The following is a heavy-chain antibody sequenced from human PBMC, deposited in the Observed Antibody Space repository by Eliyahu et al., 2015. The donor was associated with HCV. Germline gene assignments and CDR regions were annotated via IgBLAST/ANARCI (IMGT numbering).Heavy chain of an antibody. D-gene: IGHD6-13*01. CDR3: AKRAVAEAPWRWFDP. J-gene: IGHJ5*02. CDR1: GFTFSNFG. CDR2: IGSGSKTI. Sequence: EVQLVESGGGLVQPGGSLRLSCVASGFTFSNFGMNWVRQAPGKGLEWVSYIGSGSKTIYYADSVKGRFTISRDNAKNSLYLQMSRLRDEDTAVYYCAKRAVAEAPWRWFDPWGQGTLVTVSS. V-gene: IGHV3-48*02.